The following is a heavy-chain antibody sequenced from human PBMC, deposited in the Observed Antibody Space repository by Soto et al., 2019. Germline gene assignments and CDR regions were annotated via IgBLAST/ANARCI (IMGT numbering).Heavy chain of an antibody. CDR2: INHSGST. CDR3: ASPSSLGPRGYSHYYMDD. D-gene: IGHD7-27*01. J-gene: IGHJ6*03. V-gene: IGHV4-34*01. CDR1: GGSFSGYY. Sequence: EQLQQWGAGLLKPSETLSLTCAVYGGSFSGYYWSWIRQPPGKGLEWIGEINHSGSTNYTTSLKSRVTISVDTSKNQFPLKLSSVTATDTAVYYCASPSSLGPRGYSHYYMDDWFKGTTVTVS.